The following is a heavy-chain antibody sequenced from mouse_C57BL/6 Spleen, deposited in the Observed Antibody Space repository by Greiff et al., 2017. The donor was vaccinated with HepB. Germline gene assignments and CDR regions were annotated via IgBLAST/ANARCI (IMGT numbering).Heavy chain of an antibody. CDR3: VKGDYYGSSYDAMDY. CDR1: GFTFNTYA. D-gene: IGHD1-1*01. CDR2: IRSKSSNYAT. V-gene: IGHV10-3*01. Sequence: EVMLVESGGGLVQPKGSLKLSCAASGFTFNTYAMHWVRQAPGKGLEWVARIRSKSSNYATYYADSVKDRFTISRDDSQSMLYLQMNNLKTEDTAMYYCVKGDYYGSSYDAMDYWGQGTSVTVSS. J-gene: IGHJ4*01.